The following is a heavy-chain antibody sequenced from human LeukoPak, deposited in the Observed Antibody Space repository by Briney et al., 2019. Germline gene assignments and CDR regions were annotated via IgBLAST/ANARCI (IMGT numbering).Heavy chain of an antibody. V-gene: IGHV3-43*02. Sequence: GGSLRPSCAASGSTFGDYGMHWVRQAPGKGLEWVSLITIDGGTTYYADSVKGRFTISRDNSKNSLYLQMNSLRSEDTAFYYCAKDKDCTSTSCFPGLADCWGQGTLVTVSS. CDR3: AKDKDCTSTSCFPGLADC. CDR1: GSTFGDYG. J-gene: IGHJ4*02. D-gene: IGHD2-2*01. CDR2: ITIDGGTT.